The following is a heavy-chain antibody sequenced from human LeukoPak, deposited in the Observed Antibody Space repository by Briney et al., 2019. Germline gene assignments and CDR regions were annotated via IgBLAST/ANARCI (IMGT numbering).Heavy chain of an antibody. CDR3: GRAMEV. V-gene: IGHV3-7*04. CDR2: IKEDGNAR. CDR1: GFTFSRNW. Sequence: GGSLRLSCADSGFTFSRNWMNWVRQVPGKGLEWVASIKEDGNARYYVDSVKGRFTISRDNAKNSVYLQMNSLRAEDTAVYYCGRAMEVWGQGTTVTVSS. J-gene: IGHJ6*02.